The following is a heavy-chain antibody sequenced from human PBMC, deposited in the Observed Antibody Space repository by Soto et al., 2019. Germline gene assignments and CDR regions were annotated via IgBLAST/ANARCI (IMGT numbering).Heavy chain of an antibody. J-gene: IGHJ4*02. CDR2: IHHSGST. D-gene: IGHD2-2*01. CDR3: ASHASVTAAFDS. Sequence: PAETLSITFTVSGDSISSYYWGWIRQPPGKRLEWIGFIHHSGSTTYNPSLKSRVTISIDTSSNQSSLRLTSVTAADTAVYYCASHASVTAAFDSWGQGTLVTVSS. V-gene: IGHV4-59*08. CDR1: GDSISSYY.